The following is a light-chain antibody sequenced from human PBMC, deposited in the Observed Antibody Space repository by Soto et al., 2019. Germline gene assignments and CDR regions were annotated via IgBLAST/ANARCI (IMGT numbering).Light chain of an antibody. CDR1: QSVSGW. CDR2: DAS. J-gene: IGKJ1*01. CDR3: QQYETFSGT. Sequence: DIPLTQSPSTLSASLGEPVAVXCRASQSVSGWLAWYQQKPGEAPKLLIYDASALPRGVPSRFSGSGSGTKFTLTIASLQPDDFATYYCQQYETFSGTFGPGTKVDIK. V-gene: IGKV1-5*01.